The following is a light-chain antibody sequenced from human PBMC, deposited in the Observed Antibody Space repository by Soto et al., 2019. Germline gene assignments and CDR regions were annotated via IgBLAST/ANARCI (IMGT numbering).Light chain of an antibody. V-gene: IGKV3-15*01. Sequence: ETVMAQSPATLSLSPGETATLSCRASQSVRSKLAWYQQKPGQGPRLLIHSASTRATGIPARFSGSGSGTEFTLTISSLQSEDIAVYYCQQYNNWPPIAFGQGTRLEIK. CDR2: SAS. CDR1: QSVRSK. CDR3: QQYNNWPPIA. J-gene: IGKJ5*01.